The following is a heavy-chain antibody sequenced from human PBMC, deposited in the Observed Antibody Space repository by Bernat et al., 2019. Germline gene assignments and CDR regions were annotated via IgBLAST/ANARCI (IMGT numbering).Heavy chain of an antibody. D-gene: IGHD5-18*01. V-gene: IGHV4-38-2*01. CDR3: ERVDTAMVGGFDP. Sequence: QVQLQESGPGLVKPSETLSLTCAVSGYSISSGYYWGWIRQPPGKGLEWIGSIYHSGSTYYNPSLKNRVTISVDTSKNQFSLKLSSVTAADTAVYYCERVDTAMVGGFDPWGQGTLVTVSS. CDR1: GYSISSGYY. CDR2: IYHSGST. J-gene: IGHJ5*02.